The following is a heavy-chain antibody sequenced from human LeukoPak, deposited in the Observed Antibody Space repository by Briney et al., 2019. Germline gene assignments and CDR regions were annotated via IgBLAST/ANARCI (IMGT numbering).Heavy chain of an antibody. CDR2: ISSSSSTI. CDR1: GFTFSSYS. CDR3: ARDRPPYYYDSSGYLPGY. D-gene: IGHD3-22*01. V-gene: IGHV3-48*02. Sequence: GGSLRLSCAASGFTFSSYSMNWVRQAPGKGLEWVSYISSSSSTIYYADSVKGRFTISRDNAKNSLYLQMNSLRDEDTAVYYCARDRPPYYYDSSGYLPGYWGQGTLVTVSS. J-gene: IGHJ4*02.